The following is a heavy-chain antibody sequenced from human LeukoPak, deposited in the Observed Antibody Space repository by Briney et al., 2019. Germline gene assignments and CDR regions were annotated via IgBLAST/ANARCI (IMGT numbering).Heavy chain of an antibody. Sequence: SVKVSCKASGYTFTSYGISWVRQAPGQGLEWMGGIIPIFGTANYAQKFQGRVTITADESTSTAYMELSSLRSEDTAVYYCAKTLVPVEYYYYYYGMDVWGQGTTVTVSS. CDR1: GYTFTSYG. V-gene: IGHV1-69*13. CDR3: AKTLVPVEYYYYYYGMDV. CDR2: IIPIFGTA. D-gene: IGHD6-13*01. J-gene: IGHJ6*02.